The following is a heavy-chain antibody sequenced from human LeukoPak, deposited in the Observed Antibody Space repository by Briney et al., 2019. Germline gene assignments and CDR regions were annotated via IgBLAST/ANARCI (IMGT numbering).Heavy chain of an antibody. CDR2: ISYDGSNK. D-gene: IGHD3-22*01. V-gene: IGHV3-30*14. CDR1: GFTFSSYA. J-gene: IGHJ4*02. Sequence: GGSLRLSCAASGFTFSSYAMHWVRQAPGKGLEWVAVISYDGSNKYYADSVKGRFTISRDNSKNTLYLQMNSLRAEDTAVYYCAREGYYYDSSGYLGDWGQGTLVTVSS. CDR3: AREGYYYDSSGYLGD.